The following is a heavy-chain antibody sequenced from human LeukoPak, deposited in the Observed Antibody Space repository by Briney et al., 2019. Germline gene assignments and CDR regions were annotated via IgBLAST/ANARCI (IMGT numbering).Heavy chain of an antibody. D-gene: IGHD3-22*01. CDR2: IYYSGST. J-gene: IGHJ4*02. CDR1: GGSISSYY. CDR3: ARQGYYYDSSGYHVGVFDY. V-gene: IGHV4-59*05. Sequence: PSETLSLTCTVSGGSISSYYWSWIRQPPGKGLEWIGSIYYSGSTYYNPSLKSRVTISVDTSKNQFSLKLSSVTAADTAVYYCARQGYYYDSSGYHVGVFDYWGQGTLVTVSS.